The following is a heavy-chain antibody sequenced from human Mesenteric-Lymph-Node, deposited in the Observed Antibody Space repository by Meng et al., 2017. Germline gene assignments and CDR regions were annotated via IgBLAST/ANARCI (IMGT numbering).Heavy chain of an antibody. D-gene: IGHD1-7*01. CDR3: GRDQGRELINH. Sequence: HVQLQEPGPGLVKSSGTLSLTCTVSGDSISSDIWWSWVRQPPGKGLEWIGEVYHRGDTNYNPSLKSRVDISVDKSKNQFYLSLFSVTAADTAVYYCGRDQGRELINHWGQGTLVTVSS. CDR2: VYHRGDT. CDR1: GDSISSDIW. V-gene: IGHV4-4*02. J-gene: IGHJ4*02.